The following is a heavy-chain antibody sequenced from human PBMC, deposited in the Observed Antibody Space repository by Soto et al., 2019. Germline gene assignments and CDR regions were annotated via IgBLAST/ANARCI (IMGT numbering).Heavy chain of an antibody. V-gene: IGHV3-74*01. CDR1: GFTFSIYW. Sequence: EVQLVESGGGLVQPGGSLRLSCAASGFTFSIYWMHWVRQAPGKGLVWVSRSNRAGSSTSYADSVKGRFTISRDNAKTTLYLQMNRLSSEDTAVYYGARADRFDWLSDFDYWGQGTLVTVSS. J-gene: IGHJ4*02. CDR3: ARADRFDWLSDFDY. D-gene: IGHD3-9*01. CDR2: SNRAGSST.